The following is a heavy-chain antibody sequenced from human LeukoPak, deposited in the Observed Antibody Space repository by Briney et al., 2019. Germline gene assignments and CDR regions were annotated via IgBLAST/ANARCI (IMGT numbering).Heavy chain of an antibody. D-gene: IGHD3-22*01. CDR1: GFTFSSYS. Sequence: GGSLRLSCAASGFTFSSYSMNWVRQAPGKGLEWVSYISSSSSTIYYADSVKGRFTISRDNAKNSLYLQMNSLRAEDTAVYYCARLRDSSGYYLAYWGQGTLVTVSS. CDR3: ARLRDSSGYYLAY. V-gene: IGHV3-48*04. CDR2: ISSSSSTI. J-gene: IGHJ4*02.